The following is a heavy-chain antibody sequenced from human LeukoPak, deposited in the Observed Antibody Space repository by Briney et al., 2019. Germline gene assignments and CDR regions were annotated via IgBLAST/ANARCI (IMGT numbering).Heavy chain of an antibody. V-gene: IGHV4-39*07. CDR1: GGSISSDDYY. CDR2: IYYYGST. Sequence: PSETLSLTCTVSGGSISSDDYYWGWIRQPPGKGLEWIGSIYYYGSTYYNASLKSRVTISVDTSKNQFSLKLSSVTAADTAVYYCARAITMVRGAYDYWGQGTLVTVSS. CDR3: ARAITMVRGAYDY. D-gene: IGHD3-10*01. J-gene: IGHJ4*02.